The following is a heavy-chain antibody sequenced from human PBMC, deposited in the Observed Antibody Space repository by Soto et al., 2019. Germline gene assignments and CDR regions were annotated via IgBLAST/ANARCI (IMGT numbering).Heavy chain of an antibody. CDR1: GGSISSGGYY. D-gene: IGHD5-18*01. CDR2: IYYSGST. J-gene: IGHJ4*02. Sequence: QVQLQESGPGLVRPSQTLSLTCTVSGGSISSGGYYWSWIRQHPGKGLEWIGYIYYSGSTYYNPTLKSRVTISVDTSKNQFSLKLSSVTAADTAVYYCARSGYSYGPNPLLYWGQGTLVTVSS. V-gene: IGHV4-31*03. CDR3: ARSGYSYGPNPLLY.